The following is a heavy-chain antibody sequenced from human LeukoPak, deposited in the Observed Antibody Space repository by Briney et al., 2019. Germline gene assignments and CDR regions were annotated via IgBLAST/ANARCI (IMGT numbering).Heavy chain of an antibody. CDR1: GFTFSSYW. V-gene: IGHV3-74*01. J-gene: IGHJ3*01. CDR2: INSDGSDT. Sequence: GESLRLSCAVSGFTFSSYWMHWVRQAPGKGLVWVSRINSDGSDTNYADSVKGRFTISRDNARNTVYLQMNSLRAEDTAVYYCARGWLPSDITLKWGQGTMVTVSS. D-gene: IGHD3-22*01. CDR3: ARGWLPSDITLK.